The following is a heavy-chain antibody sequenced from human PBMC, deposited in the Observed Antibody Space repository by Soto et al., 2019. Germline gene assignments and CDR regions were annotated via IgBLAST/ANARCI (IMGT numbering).Heavy chain of an antibody. V-gene: IGHV4-34*01. CDR3: ARGLGSGWYYSTHDAFDI. D-gene: IGHD6-19*01. Sequence: SETLSLTCAVYGGSFSGYYWSWIHQPPGKGLEWIGEINHSGSTNYNPSLKSRVTISVDTSKNQFSLKLSSVTAADTAVYYCARGLGSGWYYSTHDAFDIWGQGTMVTVSS. J-gene: IGHJ3*02. CDR2: INHSGST. CDR1: GGSFSGYY.